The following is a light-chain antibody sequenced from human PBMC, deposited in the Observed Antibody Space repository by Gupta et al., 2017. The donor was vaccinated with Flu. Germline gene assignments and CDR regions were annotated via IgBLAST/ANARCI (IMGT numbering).Light chain of an antibody. J-gene: IGKJ1*01. CDR1: QSINGY. Sequence: DIQITQSPSTLSASVGDRVTITCQASQSINGYLAWYQQSPGKAPKLLIYKASTVASGIPSRFSGSGSGTEFNLTISSLQPDDFASYSCQQDGNYSWTFGQGTKVEFK. CDR2: KAS. CDR3: QQDGNYSWT. V-gene: IGKV1-5*03.